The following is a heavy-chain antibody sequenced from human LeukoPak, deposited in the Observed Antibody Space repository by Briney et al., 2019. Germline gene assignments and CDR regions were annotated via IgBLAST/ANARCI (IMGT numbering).Heavy chain of an antibody. CDR1: GGSFSGYY. CDR3: ARAGSWYRSFDY. D-gene: IGHD6-13*01. J-gene: IGHJ4*02. Sequence: SETLSLTCAVYGGSFSGYYWSWIRQPPGKGLEWIGEINHSGSSNYNLSLKSRVTISVDTSKNQFSLKLSSVTAADTAVYYCARAGSWYRSFDYWGQGTLVTVSS. CDR2: INHSGSS. V-gene: IGHV4-34*01.